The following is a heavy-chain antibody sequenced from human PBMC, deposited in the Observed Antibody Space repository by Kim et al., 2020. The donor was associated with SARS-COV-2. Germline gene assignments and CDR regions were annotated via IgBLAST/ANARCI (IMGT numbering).Heavy chain of an antibody. CDR3: AREGQWPDY. J-gene: IGHJ4*02. CDR2: GST. D-gene: IGHD6-19*01. Sequence: GSTSYAQKFQGRVTMTRDTSTSTVYMELSSLRSEDTAVYYCAREGQWPDYWGQGTLVTVSS. V-gene: IGHV1-46*01.